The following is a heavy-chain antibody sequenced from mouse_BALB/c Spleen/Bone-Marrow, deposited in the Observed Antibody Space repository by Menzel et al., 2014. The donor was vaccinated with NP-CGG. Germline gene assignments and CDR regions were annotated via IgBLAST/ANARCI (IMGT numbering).Heavy chain of an antibody. CDR1: GFTFTDHY. Sequence: EVKVVDSGGGLVQPGGFLRLSCATSGFTFTDHYMSWVRQPPGKALEWLGFIRNKANGYTTEYSASVKGRFTISRDNSQSIVYLQMNTLRAEDSATYYCASDYLYYFDYWGQGTTLTVSS. V-gene: IGHV7-3*02. J-gene: IGHJ2*01. CDR3: ASDYLYYFDY. D-gene: IGHD2-1*01. CDR2: IRNKANGYTT.